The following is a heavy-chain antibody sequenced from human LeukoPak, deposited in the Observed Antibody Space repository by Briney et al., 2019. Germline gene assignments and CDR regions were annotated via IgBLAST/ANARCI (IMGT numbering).Heavy chain of an antibody. D-gene: IGHD4-17*01. CDR1: GYTFTGYY. CDR3: ARAGYDYGDYADY. CDR2: INPNSGNT. Sequence: ASVKVSCKAAGYTFTGYYMFWVRQAPGQGLEWMGRINPNSGNTNYAQRLQGRVTMTTDTSTSTAYMELRSLRSDDTAVYYCARAGYDYGDYADYWGQGTLVTVSS. J-gene: IGHJ4*02. V-gene: IGHV1-18*04.